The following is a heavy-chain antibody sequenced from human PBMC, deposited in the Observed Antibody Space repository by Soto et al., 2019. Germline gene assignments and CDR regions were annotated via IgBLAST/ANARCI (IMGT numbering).Heavy chain of an antibody. J-gene: IGHJ3*02. CDR1: GGSISSYY. V-gene: IGHV4-59*01. Sequence: SETLSLTCTVSGGSISSYYWSWIRQPPGKGLEWIGYIYYSGSTNYNPSLKSRVTISVDTSKNQFSLKLSSVTAADTAVYYCDHWERYCSGGSCYSYAFDIWGQGTMVTVSS. D-gene: IGHD2-15*01. CDR2: IYYSGST. CDR3: DHWERYCSGGSCYSYAFDI.